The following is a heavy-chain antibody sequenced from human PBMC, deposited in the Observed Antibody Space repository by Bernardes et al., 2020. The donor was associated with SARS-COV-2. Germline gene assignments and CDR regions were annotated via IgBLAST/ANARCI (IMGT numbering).Heavy chain of an antibody. Sequence: GGYLRPPLAASGFTLSRCWMNWVPPTPGKGMVWVSRSSVDGGTTTYAGALKGRFTISRDNARNTLYLQMNSLRDEDTAVYYCVRGPSDGHGRFEYWGQGTLGTVSS. CDR2: SSVDGGTT. CDR1: GFTLSRCW. J-gene: IGHJ4*02. V-gene: IGHV3-74*01. CDR3: VRGPSDGHGRFEY.